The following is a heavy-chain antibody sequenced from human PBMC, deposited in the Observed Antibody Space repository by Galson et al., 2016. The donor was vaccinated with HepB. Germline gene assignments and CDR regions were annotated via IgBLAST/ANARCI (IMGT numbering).Heavy chain of an antibody. D-gene: IGHD3-9*01. CDR2: IDASGSDK. V-gene: IGHV3-11*01. Sequence: SLRLSCAASGFTFSDYFMGWVRRSPGRGLEWIAYIDASGSDKYYADSVQGRFTISRDSAQTSLFLHMDSLIGDDSAVYFCVREASYGDTSGYKIFDNWGHGTQVIVSS. CDR3: VREASYGDTSGYKIFDN. CDR1: GFTFSDYF. J-gene: IGHJ4*01.